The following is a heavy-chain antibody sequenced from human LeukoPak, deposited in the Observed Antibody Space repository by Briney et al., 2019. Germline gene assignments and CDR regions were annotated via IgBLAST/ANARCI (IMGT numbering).Heavy chain of an antibody. Sequence: GGSLRLSCAASGFTVSSKCMSWVRQVPGKGLEWVSVIYSGGSTYYADSVKGRFTISRDNSKNTLYLQMNSLRAEDTAVYYCAKTTVNWGQGTLVTVSS. D-gene: IGHD4-17*01. V-gene: IGHV3-53*01. J-gene: IGHJ4*02. CDR2: IYSGGST. CDR1: GFTVSSKC. CDR3: AKTTVN.